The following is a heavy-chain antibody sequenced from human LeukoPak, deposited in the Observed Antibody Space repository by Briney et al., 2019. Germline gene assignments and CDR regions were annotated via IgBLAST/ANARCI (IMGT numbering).Heavy chain of an antibody. CDR1: GYTFISYW. Sequence: GESLQISCKGSGYTFISYWIGWVRHMPGTGLEWMGISYPGIGDSDTRYRPSFQGQVTISADKSISTAYLQWSSMKASDTAMYCCARVAYTSGYYYYMDVWGKGTTVTVSS. CDR3: ARVAYTSGYYYYMDV. J-gene: IGHJ6*03. V-gene: IGHV5-51*01. D-gene: IGHD5-18*01. CDR2: SYPGIGDSDT.